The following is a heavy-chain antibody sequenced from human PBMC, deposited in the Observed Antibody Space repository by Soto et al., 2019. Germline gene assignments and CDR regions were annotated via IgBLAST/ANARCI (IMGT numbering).Heavy chain of an antibody. CDR1: GFTFSSYG. CDR3: ARAGDIVVVPAD. D-gene: IGHD2-2*01. V-gene: IGHV3-30*03. J-gene: IGHJ4*02. CDR2: ISYDGSNK. Sequence: PGGSLRLSCAASGFTFSSYGMHWVRQAPGKGLEWVAVISYDGSNKYYADSVKGRFTISRDNSKNTLYLQMNSLRAEDTAVYYCARAGDIVVVPADWGQGTLVTVSS.